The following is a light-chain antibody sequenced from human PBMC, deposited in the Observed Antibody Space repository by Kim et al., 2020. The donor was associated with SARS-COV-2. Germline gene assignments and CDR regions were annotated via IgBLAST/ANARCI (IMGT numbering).Light chain of an antibody. CDR1: SRDVGNYDL. V-gene: IGLV2-23*02. J-gene: IGLJ2*01. Sequence: GHSITISFTGTSRDVGNYDLVSWYQHHPGKVPKLIISEVTKRPSGLSDRFSGSKSGNTASLTISGLQTEDEGDYYCCSYADYSTMIFGGGTQLTVL. CDR2: EVT. CDR3: CSYADYSTMI.